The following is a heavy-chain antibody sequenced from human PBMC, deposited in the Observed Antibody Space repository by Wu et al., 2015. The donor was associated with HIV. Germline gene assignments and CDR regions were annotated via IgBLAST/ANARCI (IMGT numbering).Heavy chain of an antibody. V-gene: IGHV1-69*13. J-gene: IGHJ4*02. Sequence: QVQLVQSGAEVKKPGSSVKVSCKASGGTFSSYAISWVRQAPGQGLEWMGRIIPIFGTANYAQKFQGRVTITADESTSTVYMELSSLMSEDTAVYYCARALGSTRFGEFPLADYWGQGTLVTVSS. D-gene: IGHD3-10*01. CDR1: GGTFSSYA. CDR2: IIPIFGTA. CDR3: ARALGSTRFGEFPLADY.